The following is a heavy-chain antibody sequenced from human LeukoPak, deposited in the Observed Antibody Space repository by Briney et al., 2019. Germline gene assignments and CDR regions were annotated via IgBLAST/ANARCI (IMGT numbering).Heavy chain of an antibody. V-gene: IGHV3-30*18. J-gene: IGHJ5*02. D-gene: IGHD3-10*01. CDR2: ISYDGSNK. Sequence: GGSLRLSCAASGFTFSSYGMHWVRQAPGKGLEWVAGISYDGSNKYYADSVKGRFTISRDNSKDTLYLQMNSLRAEDTAVYYCAKGAGPITMVRGVIIDWFDPWGQGTLVTVSS. CDR1: GFTFSSYG. CDR3: AKGAGPITMVRGVIIDWFDP.